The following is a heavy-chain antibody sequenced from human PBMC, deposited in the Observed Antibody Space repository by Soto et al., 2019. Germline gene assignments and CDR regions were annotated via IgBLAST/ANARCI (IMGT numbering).Heavy chain of an antibody. Sequence: EVLLVESGGGLVQPGGSLRLSCAASGFTFSDFSMNWVRQAPGQGLEWLAYISSDSSTKYYTDSVKARLTIYRDNARNALDLLLTSLRDEDTALDYCARGVPYKKVVDYWGQGTLVTVSS. J-gene: IGHJ4*02. V-gene: IGHV3-48*02. D-gene: IGHD1-1*01. CDR2: ISSDSSTK. CDR3: ARGVPYKKVVDY. CDR1: GFTFSDFS.